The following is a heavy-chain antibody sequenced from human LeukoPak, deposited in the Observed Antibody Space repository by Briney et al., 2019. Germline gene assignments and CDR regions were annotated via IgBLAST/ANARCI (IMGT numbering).Heavy chain of an antibody. D-gene: IGHD6-13*01. J-gene: IGHJ4*02. Sequence: PSETLSLTCTVSGGSISSHYWSWIRQPPGKGLEWIGYIYYSGSTNYNPSLKSRVTISVDTSKNQFSLKLSSVTAADTAVYYCARGGSGIAAAVDYWGQGTLVTVSS. CDR3: ARGGSGIAAAVDY. CDR2: IYYSGST. CDR1: GGSISSHY. V-gene: IGHV4-59*11.